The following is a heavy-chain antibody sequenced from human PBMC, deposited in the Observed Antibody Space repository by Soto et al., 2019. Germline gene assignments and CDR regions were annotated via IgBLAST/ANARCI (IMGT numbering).Heavy chain of an antibody. Sequence: SETLSLTCAIYGGSFSNYYWNWIRQPPGKGLEWMGKINHNGSTNYSPSLKSRLTISVDTSKNQLSLKLISVTAADTAVYFCGRGRGYSNAWGSYYSGMDVWGQGTTVTVSS. V-gene: IGHV4-34*01. J-gene: IGHJ6*02. CDR1: GGSFSNYY. CDR2: INHNGST. CDR3: GRGRGYSNAWGSYYSGMDV. D-gene: IGHD6-19*01.